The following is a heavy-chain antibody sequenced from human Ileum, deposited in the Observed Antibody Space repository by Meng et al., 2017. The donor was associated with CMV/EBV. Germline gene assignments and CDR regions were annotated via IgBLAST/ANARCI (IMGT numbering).Heavy chain of an antibody. CDR3: ATEYSSLPGVVLGDAFHI. CDR1: GFPFSTYG. CDR2: IREDGSRK. Sequence: GESLKISCAASGFPFSTYGMHWVRQVSGKGLEWVAFIREDGSRKFYVASVKGRFTISRDNSKNTLYVQMNSLRDEDTAVYYCATEYSSLPGVVLGDAFHIWAQGTLAT. V-gene: IGHV3-30*02. D-gene: IGHD6-6*01. J-gene: IGHJ3*02.